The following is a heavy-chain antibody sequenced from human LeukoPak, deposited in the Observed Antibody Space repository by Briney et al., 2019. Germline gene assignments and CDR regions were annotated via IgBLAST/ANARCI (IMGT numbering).Heavy chain of an antibody. V-gene: IGHV3-30*18. CDR1: GFTFRNYV. CDR3: AKDLEGNYYENYDAFDI. J-gene: IGHJ3*02. D-gene: IGHD1-26*01. CDR2: TSSDLNVK. Sequence: GGSLRLSCAAPGFTFRNYVIHWVRQAPGKGLEWVAVTSSDLNVKLYADSVKGRFTISRDNSKNTLYLQMNSLRAEDTAVYYCAKDLEGNYYENYDAFDIWGQGTMVTVSS.